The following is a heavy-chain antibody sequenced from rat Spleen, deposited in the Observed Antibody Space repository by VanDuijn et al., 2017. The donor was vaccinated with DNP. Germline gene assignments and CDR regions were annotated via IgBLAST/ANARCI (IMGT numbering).Heavy chain of an antibody. D-gene: IGHD1-2*01. CDR2: IWSGGST. Sequence: QVQLKESGPGLVQPSQTLSLTCTVSGFSLTSNSVHWVRQPPGKGLEWVGAIWSGGSTDYNSALRSRLSISRDTSKSQVLLKMNSLQTEDTAMYFCARWHLYLNYFDYWGQGVMVTVSS. J-gene: IGHJ2*01. CDR3: ARWHLYLNYFDY. V-gene: IGHV2-1*01. CDR1: GFSLTSNS.